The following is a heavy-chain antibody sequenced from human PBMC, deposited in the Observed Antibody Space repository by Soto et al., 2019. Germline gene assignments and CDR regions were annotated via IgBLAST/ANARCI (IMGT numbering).Heavy chain of an antibody. CDR1: GFSLTKSGVG. CDR2: IYWDDDR. J-gene: IGHJ5*01. CDR3: AHFVTYSVSWDVAWFYS. Sequence: QITLKESGPTLVEPTQTLTLTCSFSGFSLTKSGVGVGWFRQAPGKALECLGIIYWDDDRRYNPSLKTRLTITNDTSKNPVVLPMTYMEPVDSGTYCCAHFVTYSVSWDVAWFYSWGQVTPITVS. V-gene: IGHV2-5*02. D-gene: IGHD2-15*01.